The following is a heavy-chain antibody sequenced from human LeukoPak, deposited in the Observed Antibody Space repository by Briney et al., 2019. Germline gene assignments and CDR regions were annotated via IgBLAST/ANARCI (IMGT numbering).Heavy chain of an antibody. D-gene: IGHD7-27*01. V-gene: IGHV1-46*01. J-gene: IGHJ4*02. CDR3: ATEPGWGSGTGA. CDR2: IDPGYTAT. CDR1: GYTFTSYH. Sequence: ASVKVSCKTSGYTFTSYHIHWVRQAPGQGLEWMGIIDPGYTATTYAQKFQGRVTMTEDTSTDTAYMELSSLMSDDTAVYYCATEPGWGSGTGAWGQGTLVTVSS.